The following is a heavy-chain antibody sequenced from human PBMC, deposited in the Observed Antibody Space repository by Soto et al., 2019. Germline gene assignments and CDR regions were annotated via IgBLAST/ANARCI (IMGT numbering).Heavy chain of an antibody. Sequence: SSVKVSCKASGYTFTSYAMHWVRQAPGQRLEWMGWINAGNGNTKYSQKFQGRVTITRDTSASTAYMELSSLRSEDTAVYYCARDRSAACTTSPYYFAFWGQGTLVTVSS. D-gene: IGHD6-13*01. CDR2: INAGNGNT. CDR1: GYTFTSYA. V-gene: IGHV1-3*01. CDR3: ARDRSAACTTSPYYFAF. J-gene: IGHJ4*02.